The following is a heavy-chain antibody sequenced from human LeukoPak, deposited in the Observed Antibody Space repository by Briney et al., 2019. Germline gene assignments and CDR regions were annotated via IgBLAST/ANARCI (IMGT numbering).Heavy chain of an antibody. CDR3: AREVVGATEGEGGMDV. CDR2: LSAGGGTI. D-gene: IGHD1-26*01. Sequence: GGSLRLSCAASGFIFSGYAMTWVRQAPGKGLEWVSGLSAGGGTICYADSVKGRFTISRDNAKNSLYLQMNSLRDEDTAVYYCAREVVGATEGEGGMDVWGQGTTVTVSS. V-gene: IGHV3-48*02. CDR1: GFIFSGYA. J-gene: IGHJ6*02.